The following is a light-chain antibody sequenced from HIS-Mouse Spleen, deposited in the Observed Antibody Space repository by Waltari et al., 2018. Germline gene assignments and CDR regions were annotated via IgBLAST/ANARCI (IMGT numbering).Light chain of an antibody. CDR2: EDS. J-gene: IGLJ2*01. Sequence: SYELTQPPSVSVAPGQTARITRSGDALPTNYANRYQQKSGQAPVLVIYEDSKRPSGIPERFSGSSSGTMATLTISGAQVEDEADYYCYSTDSSGNHRVFGGGTKLTVL. CDR1: ALPTNY. CDR3: YSTDSSGNHRV. V-gene: IGLV3-10*01.